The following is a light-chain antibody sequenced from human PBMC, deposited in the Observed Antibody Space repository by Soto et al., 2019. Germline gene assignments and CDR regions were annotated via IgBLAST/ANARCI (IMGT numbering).Light chain of an antibody. CDR1: TSDIGSYND. CDR2: DVS. CDR3: SSYTSRSTYV. V-gene: IGLV2-14*01. Sequence: QSVLTQPASVSGSPGQSITITCTGSTSDIGSYNDVSWYLQDPGKAPKLIIYDVSYPPSGVSNRFFGSTSGNTSSLTIAALPAEDEADYYCSSYTSRSTYVFGTGTKLTVL. J-gene: IGLJ1*01.